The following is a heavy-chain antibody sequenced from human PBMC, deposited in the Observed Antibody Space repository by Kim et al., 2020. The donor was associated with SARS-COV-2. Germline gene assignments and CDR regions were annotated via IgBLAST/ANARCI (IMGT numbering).Heavy chain of an antibody. Sequence: SSSTIYYAGPVKGRCTISRDNAKNSLFLQVHGLRAEDTAVYYCARRFEGPWGQGTLVTVSS. D-gene: IGHD3-16*01. CDR2: SSSTI. J-gene: IGHJ5*02. CDR3: ARRFEGP. V-gene: IGHV3-48*01.